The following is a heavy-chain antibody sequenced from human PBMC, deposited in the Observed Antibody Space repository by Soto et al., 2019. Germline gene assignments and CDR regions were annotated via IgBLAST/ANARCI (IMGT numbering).Heavy chain of an antibody. D-gene: IGHD4-4*01. Sequence: SVKVSCKASGYTFTTYYIHCLRQAPGQGLEWMGGIMPVFRTPDYAQKFQGRVTITADESTTTAYMELSGLRSEDTAVYYCARDKDRLQLGGNYYYIMDVWGQGTTVTV. J-gene: IGHJ6*02. V-gene: IGHV1-69*13. CDR3: ARDKDRLQLGGNYYYIMDV. CDR2: IMPVFRTP. CDR1: GYTFTTYY.